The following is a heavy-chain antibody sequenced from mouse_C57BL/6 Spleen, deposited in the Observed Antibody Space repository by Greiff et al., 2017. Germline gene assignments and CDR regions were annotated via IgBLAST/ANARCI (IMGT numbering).Heavy chain of an antibody. CDR1: GYTFTDYN. V-gene: IGHV1-22*01. Sequence: EVQLQQSGPELVKPGASVKMSCKASGYTFTDYNMHWVKQSHGKSLEWIGYINPNNGGTSYNQKFKGKATLTVNKSSSPAYMELRSLTSEDSAVYYCARSSRYGEFAYWGQGTLVTVSA. CDR3: ARSSRYGEFAY. J-gene: IGHJ3*01. D-gene: IGHD1-1*01. CDR2: INPNNGGT.